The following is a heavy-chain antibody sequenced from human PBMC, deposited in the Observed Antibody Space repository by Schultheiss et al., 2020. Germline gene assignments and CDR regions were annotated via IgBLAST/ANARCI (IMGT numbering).Heavy chain of an antibody. J-gene: IGHJ5*02. CDR1: GDSISNYY. V-gene: IGHV4-4*07. D-gene: IGHD2-21*02. Sequence: SETLSLTCTVSGDSISNYYWNWIRQPAGKGLEWIGRVYTTVTTNYNPSLKSRVTMSVDTSKNQFSLKLSSVTAADTAVYYCARVREGGDHWFDPWGQGTLVTVSS. CDR2: VYTTVTT. CDR3: ARVREGGDHWFDP.